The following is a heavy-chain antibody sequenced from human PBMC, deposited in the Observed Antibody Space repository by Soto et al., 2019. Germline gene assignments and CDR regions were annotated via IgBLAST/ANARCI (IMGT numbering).Heavy chain of an antibody. J-gene: IGHJ3*02. Sequence: GESLKISCKGSGYSFTSYWIGWVRQMPGKGLERMGIIYPGDSDTRYSPYFQGQVTISADKSISTAYLQWSSLKASDTAMCYCARQVRYCSSTSCPTLRAFDIWGQGTMVTVSS. CDR3: ARQVRYCSSTSCPTLRAFDI. CDR2: IYPGDSDT. CDR1: GYSFTSYW. V-gene: IGHV5-51*01. D-gene: IGHD2-2*01.